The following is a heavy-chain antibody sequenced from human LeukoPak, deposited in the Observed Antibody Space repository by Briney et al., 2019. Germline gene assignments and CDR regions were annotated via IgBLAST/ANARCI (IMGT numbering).Heavy chain of an antibody. V-gene: IGHV1-69*13. J-gene: IGHJ5*02. D-gene: IGHD3-22*01. Sequence: SVKVSCKASGGTFSSYAISWVRQAPGQGLEWMGGIIPIFGTANYAQKFQGRVTITADESTSTAYKELSSLRSEDTAVYYCARAPPPSYYDSSGYGLDPWGQGTLVTVSS. CDR2: IIPIFGTA. CDR3: ARAPPPSYYDSSGYGLDP. CDR1: GGTFSSYA.